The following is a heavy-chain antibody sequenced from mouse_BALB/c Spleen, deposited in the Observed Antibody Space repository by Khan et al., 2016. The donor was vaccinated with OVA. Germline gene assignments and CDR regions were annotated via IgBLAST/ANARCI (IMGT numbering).Heavy chain of an antibody. V-gene: IGHV3-2*02. CDR2: IGYSGNT. J-gene: IGHJ2*01. CDR1: GYSITSDYA. D-gene: IGHD1-1*01. Sequence: EVQLQESGPGLVKPSQSLSLTCTVTGYSITSDYAWNWIRQFPGNKLEWMGFIGYSGNTNYNPSLKSRISITRDTSKNQFFLQLNSVTTEDTARYYCARVYGGVFDYWGQGTTLTVSS. CDR3: ARVYGGVFDY.